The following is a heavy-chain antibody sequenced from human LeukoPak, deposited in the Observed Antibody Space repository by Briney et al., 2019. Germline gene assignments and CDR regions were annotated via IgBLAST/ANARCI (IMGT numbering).Heavy chain of an antibody. Sequence: PGGSLRLSCAGSGFTFGSSQMNWVRQAPGKGLEWVSYISSGGSTMYYADSVKGRFTVSRDNAKNSLYLQMNSLRAEDTAVYYCARDSSGSKDAFDIWGQGTMVTVSS. CDR2: ISSGGSTM. CDR3: ARDSSGSKDAFDI. J-gene: IGHJ3*02. V-gene: IGHV3-48*03. CDR1: GFTFGSSQ. D-gene: IGHD3-22*01.